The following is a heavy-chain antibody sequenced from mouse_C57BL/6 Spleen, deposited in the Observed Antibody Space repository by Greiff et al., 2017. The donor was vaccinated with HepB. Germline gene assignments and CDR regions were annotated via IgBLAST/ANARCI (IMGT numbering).Heavy chain of an antibody. Sequence: EVQRVESGGDLVKPGGSLKLSCAASGFTFSSYGMSWVRQTPDKMLEWVATISSGGSYTYYPDSVKGRFTISRDNAKNTLYLQMSSLKSEDTAMYYCARQGGYGSSYDAMDYWGQGTSVTVSS. CDR2: ISSGGSYT. CDR3: ARQGGYGSSYDAMDY. CDR1: GFTFSSYG. V-gene: IGHV5-6*01. J-gene: IGHJ4*01. D-gene: IGHD1-1*01.